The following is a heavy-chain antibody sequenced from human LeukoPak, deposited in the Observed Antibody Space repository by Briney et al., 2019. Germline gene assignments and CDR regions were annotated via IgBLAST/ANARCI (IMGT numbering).Heavy chain of an antibody. CDR1: GFTFSSYS. V-gene: IGHV3-21*01. D-gene: IGHD6-19*01. J-gene: IGHJ5*02. CDR2: ISSNSSSI. CDR3: ARGSRERQWLTHTPNWFDP. Sequence: GGSLRLSCAASGFTFSSYSMNWVRQAPGKGLEWVSSISSNSSSIYYADSVKGRFTISRDNAKNSLYLQMNSLRAEDTAVYYCARGSRERQWLTHTPNWFDPWGQGTLVTVSS.